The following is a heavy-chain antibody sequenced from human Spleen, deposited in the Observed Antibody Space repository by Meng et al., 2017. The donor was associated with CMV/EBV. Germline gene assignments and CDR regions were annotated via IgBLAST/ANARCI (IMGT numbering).Heavy chain of an antibody. CDR1: GYTFINYG. D-gene: IGHD2-2*01. J-gene: IGHJ6*02. CDR2: ISPDKGDT. CDR3: ARDTHQLLSVASYYYGMDV. Sequence: ASVKVSCKASGYTFINYGITWVRQAPGQGLEWMGWISPDKGDTDYAQKFQGRVTMTTDISTTTAFMELRGLRSDDTAVYYCARDTHQLLSVASYYYGMDVWGQGTTVTVSS. V-gene: IGHV1-18*01.